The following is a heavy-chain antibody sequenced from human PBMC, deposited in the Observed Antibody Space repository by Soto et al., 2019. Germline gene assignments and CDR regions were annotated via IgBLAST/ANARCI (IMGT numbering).Heavy chain of an antibody. Sequence: ASVKVSCKASGYTFTSYYMHWVRQAPGQGLEWMGIINPSGGSTSYAQKFQGRVTMTRDTSTSTVYMELSSLRSEDTAVYYCARDQNRVLEWLLYPYYYYYGMDVWGQGTTVTVSS. V-gene: IGHV1-46*01. CDR2: INPSGGST. CDR3: ARDQNRVLEWLLYPYYYYYGMDV. J-gene: IGHJ6*02. D-gene: IGHD3-3*01. CDR1: GYTFTSYY.